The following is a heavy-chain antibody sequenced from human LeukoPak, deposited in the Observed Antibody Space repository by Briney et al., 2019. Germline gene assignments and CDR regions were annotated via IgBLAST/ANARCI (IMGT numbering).Heavy chain of an antibody. D-gene: IGHD3-3*01. CDR1: GFTFSSYG. CDR3: ARDLGGVITFDY. J-gene: IGHJ4*02. CDR2: IWYDGSNK. V-gene: IGHV3-33*08. Sequence: GGSLRPSCAASGFTFSSYGMHWVRQAPGKGLEWVAVIWYDGSNKYYADSVKGRFTISRDNSKNTLYLQMNSLRAEDTAVYYCARDLGGVITFDYWGQGTLVTVSS.